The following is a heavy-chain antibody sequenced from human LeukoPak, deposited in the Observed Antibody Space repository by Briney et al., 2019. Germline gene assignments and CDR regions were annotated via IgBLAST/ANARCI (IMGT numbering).Heavy chain of an antibody. CDR3: ARAPTTGTTRWFDP. CDR1: GGSISSHY. V-gene: IGHV4-59*11. D-gene: IGHD1-1*01. CDR2: IYYSGST. J-gene: IGHJ5*02. Sequence: SETLSLTCTGSGGSISSHYWSWIRQPPGKGLEWIGYIYYSGSTNYNPSLKSRVTISVDTSKNQFSLKLSSVTAADTAVYYCARAPTTGTTRWFDPWGQGTLVTVSS.